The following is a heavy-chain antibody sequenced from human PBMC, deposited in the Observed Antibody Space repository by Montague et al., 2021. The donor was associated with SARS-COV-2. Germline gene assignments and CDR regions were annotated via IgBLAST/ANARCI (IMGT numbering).Heavy chain of an antibody. CDR2: IYYSGST. CDR1: GGSISSYY. D-gene: IGHD3-16*02. Sequence: SETLSLTCTVSGGSISSYYWSWIRQPPGKGLEWIGYIYYSGSTNYNPSLKSRVTISVDTSKNQSSLKLSSVTAADTAVYYCVRGPRLGEFSLMVDSWGQGTLVTVSS. V-gene: IGHV4-59*01. CDR3: VRGPRLGEFSLMVDS. J-gene: IGHJ4*02.